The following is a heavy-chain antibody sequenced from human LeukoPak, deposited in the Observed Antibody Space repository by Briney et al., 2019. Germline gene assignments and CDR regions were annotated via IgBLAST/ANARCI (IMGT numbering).Heavy chain of an antibody. D-gene: IGHD3-10*01. V-gene: IGHV3-64*01. CDR1: GFTFSYFV. CDR2: IDTNEDMT. CDR3: ARDVKYYFGSGTYQ. J-gene: IGHJ4*02. Sequence: PGGSLRLSCEASGFTFSYFVMHWVRQSPGKGLEYVAGIDTNEDMTYYGRSVKGRFTISRDNDKNTVYLQMDSLRPEDTAVYYCARDVKYYFGSGTYQWGQGALVTVSS.